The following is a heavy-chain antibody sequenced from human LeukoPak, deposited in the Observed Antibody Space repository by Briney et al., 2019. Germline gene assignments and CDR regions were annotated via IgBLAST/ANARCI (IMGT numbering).Heavy chain of an antibody. CDR2: INPDTGGT. D-gene: IGHD6-13*01. J-gene: IGHJ5*02. CDR1: GYTFTGYY. CDR3: AKVPPSITAAGNWLDP. Sequence: ASVKVSCKASGYTFTGYYIHWVRQAPGQGLEWMGRINPDTGGTDYAQKFQGRITMTRDTSITTAYIELSRLTSDDTAMYYCAKVPPSITAAGNWLDPWGQGALVTVSS. V-gene: IGHV1-2*06.